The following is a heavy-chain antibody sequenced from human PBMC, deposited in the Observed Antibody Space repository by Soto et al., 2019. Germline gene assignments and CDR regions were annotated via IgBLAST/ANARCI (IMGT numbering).Heavy chain of an antibody. V-gene: IGHV3-9*01. Sequence: GGCLRLSCATSGFTFDDYAMHWVRQPPGQGLEWVSGISWNSGSKGYADSVKGRFTISRDNASNSLYLQMNSLRAEDTALYYCTRDSSTVQEGRGTFHIWGQGTMVTVSS. CDR2: ISWNSGSK. CDR1: GFTFDDYA. D-gene: IGHD2-15*01. CDR3: TRDSSTVQEGRGTFHI. J-gene: IGHJ3*02.